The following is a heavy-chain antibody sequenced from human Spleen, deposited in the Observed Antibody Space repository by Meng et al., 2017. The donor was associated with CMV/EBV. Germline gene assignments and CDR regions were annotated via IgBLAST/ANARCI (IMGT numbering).Heavy chain of an antibody. CDR3: ARGIWFGEIWGPLDY. Sequence: ASVKVSCKASGYTFTDYYIHWVRQDPGQGLQWLGIINPSDGSTSYAQKFQDRVTMTSDTSTSTAYMELSNLRSEDTAVYYCARGIWFGEIWGPLDYWGQGTLVTVSS. J-gene: IGHJ4*02. D-gene: IGHD3-10*01. CDR1: GYTFTDYY. V-gene: IGHV1-46*01. CDR2: INPSDGST.